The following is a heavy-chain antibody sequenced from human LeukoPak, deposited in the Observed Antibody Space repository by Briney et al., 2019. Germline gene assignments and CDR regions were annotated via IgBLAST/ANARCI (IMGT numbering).Heavy chain of an antibody. J-gene: IGHJ4*02. CDR3: ASGRTTPNESGTTGY. V-gene: IGHV4-34*01. D-gene: IGHD1-7*01. CDR1: GGSFSGYY. Sequence: SETLSLTCAVYGGSFSGYYWSWIRQPPGKGLEWIGEINHSGSTNYNPSLKSRVTISVDTSKNQFSLKLSSVTAADTAVYYCASGRTTPNESGTTGYWGQGTLVTVSS. CDR2: INHSGST.